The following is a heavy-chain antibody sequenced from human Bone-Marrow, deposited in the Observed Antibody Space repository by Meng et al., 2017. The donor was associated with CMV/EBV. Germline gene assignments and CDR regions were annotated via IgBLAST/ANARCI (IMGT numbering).Heavy chain of an antibody. CDR2: INPNSGGT. CDR3: ARHPDRTSHLQNYYYYGMDV. D-gene: IGHD2-2*01. V-gene: IGHV1-2*02. CDR1: GYTFTGYY. J-gene: IGHJ6*02. Sequence: ASVKVSCKASGYTFTGYYMHWVRQAPGQGLEWMGWINPNSGGTNYAQKFQGRVTMTRDTSISTAYMELSRLRSDDTAVYYCARHPDRTSHLQNYYYYGMDVWGQGTTVPVFS.